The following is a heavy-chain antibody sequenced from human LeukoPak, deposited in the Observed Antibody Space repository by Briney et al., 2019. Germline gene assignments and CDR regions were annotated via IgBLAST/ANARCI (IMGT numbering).Heavy chain of an antibody. V-gene: IGHV1-2*02. D-gene: IGHD2-2*01. CDR1: GYTFTGYY. CDR3: AIWGTTSRYYYYYYMDV. CDR2: INPNSGDT. Sequence: ASVKVSCKASGYTFTGYYMHWVRQAPGQGLEWMGWINPNSGDTNYAQKFQGRVTMTRDTSISTAYMELSRLRSDDTAVYYCAIWGTTSRYYYYYYMDVWGKGTTVTVSS. J-gene: IGHJ6*03.